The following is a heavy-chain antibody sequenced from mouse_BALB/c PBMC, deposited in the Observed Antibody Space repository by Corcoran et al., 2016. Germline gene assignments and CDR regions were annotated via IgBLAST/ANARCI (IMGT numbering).Heavy chain of an antibody. D-gene: IGHD3-1*01. CDR2: ISYDGSN. Sequence: DVQLQESGPGLVKPSQSLSLTCSVTGYSITSGYYWNWIRQFPGNKLEWMGYISYDGSNNYNPSLKIRISITRDTSKNQFFLKLNSVTTEDTATYYCAREGSGYFYYAMDYWGQGTSVTVSS. V-gene: IGHV3-6*02. CDR1: GYSITSGYY. CDR3: AREGSGYFYYAMDY. J-gene: IGHJ4*01.